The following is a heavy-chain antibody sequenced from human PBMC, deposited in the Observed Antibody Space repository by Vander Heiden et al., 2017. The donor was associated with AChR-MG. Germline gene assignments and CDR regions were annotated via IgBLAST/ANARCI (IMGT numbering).Heavy chain of an antibody. D-gene: IGHD3-10*01. CDR2: ISGSGGST. J-gene: IGHJ6*02. CDR1: GFTFSSYA. CDR3: AKGSPGNYYGSGSYPYYGMDV. V-gene: IGHV3-23*01. Sequence: EVQLLESGGGLVQPGGSLRLSCAASGFTFSSYAISWVRQVPGKGLEWVSAISGSGGSTYYADSVKGRFTISRDNSKNTLYLQMNSLRAEDTAVYYCAKGSPGNYYGSGSYPYYGMDVWGQGTTVTVSS.